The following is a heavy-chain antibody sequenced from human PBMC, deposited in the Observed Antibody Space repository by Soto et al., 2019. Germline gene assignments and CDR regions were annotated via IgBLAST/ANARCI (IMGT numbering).Heavy chain of an antibody. Sequence: GGSLRLSCAASGFTFSSYAMHWVRQAPGKGLEWVAVISYDGSNKYYADSVKGRFTISRDNSKNTLYLQMNSLRAEDTAVYYCARDFPSSSHWGQGTLVTVSS. CDR2: ISYDGSNK. D-gene: IGHD6-6*01. V-gene: IGHV3-30-3*01. CDR1: GFTFSSYA. CDR3: ARDFPSSSH. J-gene: IGHJ4*02.